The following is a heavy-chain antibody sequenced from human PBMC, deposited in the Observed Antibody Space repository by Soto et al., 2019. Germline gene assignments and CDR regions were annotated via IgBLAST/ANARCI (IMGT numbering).Heavy chain of an antibody. CDR2: INPNSGGT. CDR1: GYTFTGYY. Sequence: ASVKVSCKASGYTFTGYYMHWVRQAPGQGLEWMGWINPNSGGTNYAQKFQGWVTMTRDTSISTAYMELSRLRSDDTAVYYCARDPGIAVVAPLYYFDYWGQGTLVTVSS. CDR3: ARDPGIAVVAPLYYFDY. D-gene: IGHD6-19*01. J-gene: IGHJ4*02. V-gene: IGHV1-2*04.